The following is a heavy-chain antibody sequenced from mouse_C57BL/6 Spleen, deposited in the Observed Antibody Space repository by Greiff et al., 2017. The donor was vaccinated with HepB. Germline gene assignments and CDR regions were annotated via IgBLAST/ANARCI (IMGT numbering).Heavy chain of an antibody. J-gene: IGHJ3*01. CDR1: GYTFTDYN. CDR2: INPNNGGT. D-gene: IGHD1-1*01. Sequence: VQLKESGPELVKPGASVKIPCKASGYTFTDYNMDWVKQSHGKSLEWIGDINPNNGGTIYNQKFKGKATLTVDKSSSTAYMELRSLTSEDTAVYYCARYELRYGFAYWGQGTLVTVSA. CDR3: ARYELRYGFAY. V-gene: IGHV1-18*01.